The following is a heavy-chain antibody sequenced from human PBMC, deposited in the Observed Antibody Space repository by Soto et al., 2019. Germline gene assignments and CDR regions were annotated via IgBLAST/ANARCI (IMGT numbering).Heavy chain of an antibody. Sequence: SETLSLTCTVSGGSISSGGYYWSWIRQHPGKGLEWIGYIYYSGSTYYNPSLKSRVTISVDTSKNQFSLKLSSVTAADTAVYYCLSWFLLVLAANASDISGTGTMVAV. V-gene: IGHV4-31*03. D-gene: IGHD2-15*01. CDR1: GGSISSGGYY. J-gene: IGHJ3*02. CDR3: LSWFLLVLAANASDI. CDR2: IYYSGST.